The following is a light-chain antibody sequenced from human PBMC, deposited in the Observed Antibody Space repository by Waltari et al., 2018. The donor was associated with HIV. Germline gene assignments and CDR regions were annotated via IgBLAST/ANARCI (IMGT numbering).Light chain of an antibody. Sequence: QSALTQPASVSGSLGQSITISCTAASTIAGSYSLVSWYQNRPGQAPTLIIYDDSTRPLGISSRFSGSKSGNTASLTISGLQSEDEADYYCCSYGGDDTLVFGGGTKVTAL. V-gene: IGLV2-23*01. CDR1: STIAGSYSL. CDR2: DDS. CDR3: CSYGGDDTLV. J-gene: IGLJ3*02.